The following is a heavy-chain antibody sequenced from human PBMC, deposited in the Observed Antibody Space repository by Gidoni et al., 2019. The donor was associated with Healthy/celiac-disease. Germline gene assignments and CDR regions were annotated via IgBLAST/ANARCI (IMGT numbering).Heavy chain of an antibody. V-gene: IGHV5-51*01. D-gene: IGHD2-15*01. CDR1: GYSFTSYW. Sequence: VPLVQSAAEVKKPGESLTIPCKGYGYSFTSYWIGWVRQIPGKGLVWMGIIYPGDSDTRYSPSFQGQVTISADKSISTAYRQGSSLKASDTAMYYCASDGSGRDAFDIWGQGTMVTVSS. CDR3: ASDGSGRDAFDI. J-gene: IGHJ3*02. CDR2: IYPGDSDT.